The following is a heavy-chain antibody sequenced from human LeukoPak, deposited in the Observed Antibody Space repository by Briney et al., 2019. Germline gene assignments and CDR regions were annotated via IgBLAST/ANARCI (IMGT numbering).Heavy chain of an antibody. CDR1: GGSFTSYF. J-gene: IGHJ3*01. D-gene: IGHD2/OR15-2a*01. Sequence: AETLSLTCTVSGGSFTSYFWTWFRQSPGKGLEWIGYIYYTGSTNYNPSLKSRVTISVDKSKNQFSLNLSSVTAADTAIYYCARRTTSLDAFDFWGQGTMVTVSS. CDR3: ARRTTSLDAFDF. V-gene: IGHV4-59*12. CDR2: IYYTGST.